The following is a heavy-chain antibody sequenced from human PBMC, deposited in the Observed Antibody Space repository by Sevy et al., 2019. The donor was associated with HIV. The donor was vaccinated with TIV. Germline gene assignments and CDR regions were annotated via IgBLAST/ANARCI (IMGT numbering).Heavy chain of an antibody. CDR3: AKDRERPAPTLNYYYYGMDV. V-gene: IGHV3-30*18. CDR2: ISYDGSNK. CDR1: GFTFSSYG. J-gene: IGHJ6*02. D-gene: IGHD1-1*01. Sequence: VGYLRLSCAASGFTFSSYGMHWVRQAPGKGLEWVAVISYDGSNKYYADSVKGRFTISRDNSKNTLYLQMNSLRAEDTAVYYCAKDRERPAPTLNYYYYGMDVWGQGTTVTVSS.